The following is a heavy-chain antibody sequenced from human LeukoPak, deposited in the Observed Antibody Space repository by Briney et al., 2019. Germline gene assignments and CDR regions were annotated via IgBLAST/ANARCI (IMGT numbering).Heavy chain of an antibody. CDR2: MNPNSGNT. D-gene: IGHD3-10*01. J-gene: IGHJ4*02. V-gene: IGHV1-8*01. Sequence: ASVKVSCKASGYTITSYDINWVRQATGQGLEWMEWMNPNSGNTGYAQKFQGRVTMTRNTSISTAYMELNSLRSEDTAVYYCARGNRRGILGELFTYWGQGTLVTVSS. CDR1: GYTITSYD. CDR3: ARGNRRGILGELFTY.